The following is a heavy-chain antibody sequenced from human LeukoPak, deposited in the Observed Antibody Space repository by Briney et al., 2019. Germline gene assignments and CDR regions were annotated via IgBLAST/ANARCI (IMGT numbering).Heavy chain of an antibody. V-gene: IGHV3-48*01. CDR1: GFTFSSYS. J-gene: IGHJ4*02. CDR2: ISSSSSTI. CDR3: ARAPAGGSYPSELYY. D-gene: IGHD1-26*01. Sequence: GGSLRLSCAASGFTFSSYSMNWVRQAPGKGLEWFSYISSSSSTIYYADPAKGRFTISRDNAKNSLYLQMNSLRAEDTAVYYCARAPAGGSYPSELYYWGQGTLVTVSS.